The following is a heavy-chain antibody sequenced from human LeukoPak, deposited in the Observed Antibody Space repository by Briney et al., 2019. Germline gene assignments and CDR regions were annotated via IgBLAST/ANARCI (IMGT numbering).Heavy chain of an antibody. D-gene: IGHD6-19*01. Sequence: GGSLRLSCAVSGFTFSDHYMDWVRQAPGKGLEWVGRTGNKANSYTTEYAASVKGRFTISRDDSKNSLYLQMNSLKTEGTAVYYCARAYRSGWYFDYWGQGTLVTVSS. CDR1: GFTFSDHY. CDR2: TGNKANSYTT. J-gene: IGHJ4*02. CDR3: ARAYRSGWYFDY. V-gene: IGHV3-72*01.